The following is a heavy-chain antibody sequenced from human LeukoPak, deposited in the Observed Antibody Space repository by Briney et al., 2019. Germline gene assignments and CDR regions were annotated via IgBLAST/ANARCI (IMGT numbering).Heavy chain of an antibody. D-gene: IGHD5-18*01. CDR1: GGIFSSYA. CDR3: ARICGYSYGHHWWFDP. J-gene: IGHJ5*02. CDR2: IIPIFGTA. Sequence: SVKVSCKASGGIFSSYAISWVRQAPGQGLEWMGGIIPIFGTANYAQKFQGRVTITTDESTSTAYMELSSLRSEDTAVYYCARICGYSYGHHWWFDPWGQGTLVTVSS. V-gene: IGHV1-69*05.